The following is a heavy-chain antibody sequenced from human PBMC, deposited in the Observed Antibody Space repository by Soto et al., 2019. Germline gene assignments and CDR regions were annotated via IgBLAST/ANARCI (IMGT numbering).Heavy chain of an antibody. CDR3: ARERPAAGHFDS. Sequence: SETLSLTCTVSGGSLMNYYWNWLRQPPGKGPEWIGYIYYTGGTNYNPSLNSRVSMSLDTSKNQFSLKLNSVTAADTAMYFCARERPAAGHFDSWGQGTLVTVSS. J-gene: IGHJ4*02. CDR2: IYYTGGT. CDR1: GGSLMNYY. D-gene: IGHD6-13*01. V-gene: IGHV4-59*01.